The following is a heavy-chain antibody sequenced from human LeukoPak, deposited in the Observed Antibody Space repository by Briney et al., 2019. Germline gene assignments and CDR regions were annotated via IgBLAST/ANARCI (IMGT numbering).Heavy chain of an antibody. Sequence: ASVKVSCKASGYTFTGYYMHWVRQATGQGLEWMGWMNPNSGNTGYAQKFQGRVTMTRNTSISTAYMELSSLRSEDTAVYYCARGFKGSGWYLYWGQGTLVTVSS. CDR1: GYTFTGYY. V-gene: IGHV1-8*02. D-gene: IGHD6-19*01. J-gene: IGHJ4*02. CDR3: ARGFKGSGWYLY. CDR2: MNPNSGNT.